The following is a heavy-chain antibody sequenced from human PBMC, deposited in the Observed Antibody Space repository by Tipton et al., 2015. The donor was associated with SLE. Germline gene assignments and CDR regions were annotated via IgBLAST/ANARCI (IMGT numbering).Heavy chain of an antibody. CDR3: ARSTGLYYYGSGSAPYYFDY. J-gene: IGHJ4*02. V-gene: IGHV4-30-4*02. CDR2: IYYSGST. D-gene: IGHD3-10*01. Sequence: TLSLTCTVSGGSISSGDYYWSWIRQPPGKGLEWIGYIYYSGSTYYNPSLKSRVTISVDTSKNQFSLKLSSVTAADTAVYYCARSTGLYYYGSGSAPYYFDYWGQGTLVTVSS. CDR1: GGSISSGDYY.